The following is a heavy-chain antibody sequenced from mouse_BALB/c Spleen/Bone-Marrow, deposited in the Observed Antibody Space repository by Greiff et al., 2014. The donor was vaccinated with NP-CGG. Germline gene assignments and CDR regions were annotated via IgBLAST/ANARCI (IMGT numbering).Heavy chain of an antibody. J-gene: IGHJ2*01. Sequence: VQLQESGPGLVQPSQSLSITCTVSGFSLTSYDVHWVRQSPGKGLEWLGGIWSGGGTDYDTAFISRLNITKDNSKSQVFFKMNSLQADDTAIYFCARKGYRYDYFDYWGQGTTLTVSS. CDR3: ARKGYRYDYFDY. V-gene: IGHV2-4-1*01. CDR2: IWSGGGT. D-gene: IGHD2-14*01. CDR1: GFSLTSYD.